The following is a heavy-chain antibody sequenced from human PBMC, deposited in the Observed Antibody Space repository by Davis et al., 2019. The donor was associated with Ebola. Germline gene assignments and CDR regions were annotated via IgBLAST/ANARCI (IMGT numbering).Heavy chain of an antibody. Sequence: GESLKISCAASGFTFSSYAMSWVRQAPGKGLEWVSVIYSGGSTYYADSVKGRFTISRDNSKNTLYLQMNSLRAEDTAVYYCAIHPSGYWGQGTLVTVSS. D-gene: IGHD6-25*01. CDR1: GFTFSSYA. CDR2: IYSGGST. CDR3: AIHPSGY. V-gene: IGHV3-53*01. J-gene: IGHJ4*02.